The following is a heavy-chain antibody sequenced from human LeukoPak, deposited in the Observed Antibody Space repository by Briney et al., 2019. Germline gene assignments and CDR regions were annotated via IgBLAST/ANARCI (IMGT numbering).Heavy chain of an antibody. CDR3: AKAGYCSGGSCWSDFDY. CDR1: GFTFSSYA. D-gene: IGHD2-15*01. CDR2: ISGSGGST. Sequence: GGSLRLSCAASGFTFSSYAMSWVRQAPGKGLEWVSAISGSGGSTYYADSVKGRFTISRDNSKNTLYLQMNSLRAEDTAVYYCAKAGYCSGGSCWSDFDYWGQGTLVTVSS. J-gene: IGHJ4*02. V-gene: IGHV3-23*01.